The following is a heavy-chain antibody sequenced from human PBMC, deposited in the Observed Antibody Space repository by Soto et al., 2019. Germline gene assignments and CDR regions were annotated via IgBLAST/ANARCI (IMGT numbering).Heavy chain of an antibody. CDR3: ARVSSYNRNPNFDY. CDR1: GYTFTGYY. Sequence: ASVKVSCKASGYTFTGYYMHWVRQAPGQGLEWMGWINPNSGGTNYAQKFQGRVTMTRDTSISTAYMELSRLRSDDTAVYYCARVSSYNRNPNFDYWGQGTLVTVSS. D-gene: IGHD1-20*01. CDR2: INPNSGGT. V-gene: IGHV1-2*02. J-gene: IGHJ4*02.